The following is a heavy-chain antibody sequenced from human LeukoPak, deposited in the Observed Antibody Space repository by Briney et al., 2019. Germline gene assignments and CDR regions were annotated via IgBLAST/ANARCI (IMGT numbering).Heavy chain of an antibody. CDR3: ARVVVVAPHYYYGMDV. V-gene: IGHV4-59*01. J-gene: IGHJ6*02. Sequence: PSETLSLTCTVSGGSISSYYWSWIRQPPGKGLEWIGYIYYSGSTNYNPSLKSRVTISVDTSKNQFSLKLSSVTAADTAVYYCARVVVVAPHYYYGMDVWGQGTTVTVSS. CDR1: GGSISSYY. CDR2: IYYSGST. D-gene: IGHD2-15*01.